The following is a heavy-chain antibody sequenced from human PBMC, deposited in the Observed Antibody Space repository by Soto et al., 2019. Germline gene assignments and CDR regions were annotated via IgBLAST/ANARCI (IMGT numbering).Heavy chain of an antibody. J-gene: IGHJ4*02. D-gene: IGHD5-18*01. V-gene: IGHV4-59*01. CDR3: AISLSLDTAMVPLDY. Sequence: ETLSLTCTVSGGSISSYYWSWIRQPPGKGLEWIGYIYYSGSTNYNPSLKSRVTISVDTSKNQFSLKLSSVTAADTAVYYCAISLSLDTAMVPLDYCGQGTLVTGS. CDR2: IYYSGST. CDR1: GGSISSYY.